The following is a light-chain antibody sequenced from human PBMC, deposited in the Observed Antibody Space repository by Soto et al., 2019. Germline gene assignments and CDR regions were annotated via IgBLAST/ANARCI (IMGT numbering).Light chain of an antibody. V-gene: IGLV1-51*01. CDR2: DDD. Sequence: QSVLTKPPSVSAAPGEKVTIACSGSTSNIGSHYVSWYQQFPRTAPKLLIYDDDRRPSGMPDRFSGSKSGTSATLGITGLQTGDEADYYCATWDSSLHVVLFGGGTKVTVL. CDR1: TSNIGSHY. CDR3: ATWDSSLHVVL. J-gene: IGLJ2*01.